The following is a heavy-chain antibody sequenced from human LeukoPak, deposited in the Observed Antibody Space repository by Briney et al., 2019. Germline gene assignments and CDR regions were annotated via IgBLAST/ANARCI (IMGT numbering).Heavy chain of an antibody. J-gene: IGHJ4*02. CDR2: INSDGSST. CDR3: ARVAGSYAAPDY. Sequence: GGSLRLSCAASGFTFSSYWIHWVRPAPGKGLVWVSRINSDGSSTTYADSVKGRFTISRDNAKNTLYLQMNSLRAEDTAVYYCARVAGSYAAPDYWGQGTLVTVSS. CDR1: GFTFSSYW. D-gene: IGHD3-16*01. V-gene: IGHV3-74*01.